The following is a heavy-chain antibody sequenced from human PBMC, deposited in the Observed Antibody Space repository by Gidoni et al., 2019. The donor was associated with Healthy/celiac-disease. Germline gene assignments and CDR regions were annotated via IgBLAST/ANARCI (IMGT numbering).Heavy chain of an antibody. CDR2: ISSDGSNK. Sequence: QVQLVESGGGVVQPGSSLRLSCAASGFTFSSYAMHWVRQAPGKGLEWVAVISSDGSNKYYANYVKGRFTISRDKSKNKLYLQMNSLRAEDTAVYYCARGGDLIFDYWGQGTLVTVSS. CDR1: GFTFSSYA. V-gene: IGHV3-30*04. D-gene: IGHD3-10*01. CDR3: ARGGDLIFDY. J-gene: IGHJ4*02.